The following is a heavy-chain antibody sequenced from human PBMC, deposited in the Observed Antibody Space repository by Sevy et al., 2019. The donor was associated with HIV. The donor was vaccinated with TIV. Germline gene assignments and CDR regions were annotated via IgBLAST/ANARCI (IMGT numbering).Heavy chain of an antibody. CDR2: ISSSGSTI. CDR3: ARRVGGDRGIAAAGPGVDY. CDR1: VFTFSDYY. V-gene: IGHV3-11*01. J-gene: IGHJ4*02. Sequence: GGSLRLSCAASVFTFSDYYMSWIRQAPGKGLEWVSYISSSGSTIYYADSVKGRFTSSRDNAKNSLYLQMNSLRAEDTAVYYCARRVGGDRGIAAAGPGVDYWGQGTLVTVSS. D-gene: IGHD6-13*01.